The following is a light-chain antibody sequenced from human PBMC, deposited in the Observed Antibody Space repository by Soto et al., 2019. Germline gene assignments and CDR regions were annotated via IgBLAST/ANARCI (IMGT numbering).Light chain of an antibody. Sequence: QSALTHPASVSGSPGQSITISCTGTSNDVGGYNYVSWFQQHPGKAPKLLIFEVNNRPSGVSHRFSGSKSGNTASLTISGLQAEEEADYYCSSFTSTSTFVFGTGTKVTVL. CDR3: SSFTSTSTFV. J-gene: IGLJ1*01. CDR2: EVN. CDR1: SNDVGGYNY. V-gene: IGLV2-14*01.